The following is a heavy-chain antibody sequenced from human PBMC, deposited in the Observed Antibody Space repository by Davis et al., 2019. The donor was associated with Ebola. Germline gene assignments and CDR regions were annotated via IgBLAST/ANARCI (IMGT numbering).Heavy chain of an antibody. CDR3: ARERIVVVVAATQNYYYYGMDV. V-gene: IGHV1-46*01. D-gene: IGHD2-15*01. CDR2: INPSGGST. J-gene: IGHJ6*04. CDR1: GYTFTSYY. Sequence: ASVKVSRKASGYTFTSYYMHWVRQAPGQGLEWMGIINPSGGSTSYAQKFQGRVTMTRDTSTSTVYMELSSLRSEDTAVYYCARERIVVVVAATQNYYYYGMDVWGKGTTVTVSS.